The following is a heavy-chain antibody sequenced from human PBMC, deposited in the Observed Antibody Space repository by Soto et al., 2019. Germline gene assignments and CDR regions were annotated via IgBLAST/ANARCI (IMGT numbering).Heavy chain of an antibody. J-gene: IGHJ2*01. CDR1: GGSISSGGYS. CDR3: GRAQPYGGNSRWYFDL. V-gene: IGHV4-30-2*01. Sequence: QLQLQESGSGLVKPSQTLSLTCAVSGGSISSGGYSWSWIRQPPGKGLEWIGYIYHSGSTYYNPSLKSRVTISVDRSKNQFSLKLSSVTAADTAVYYCGRAQPYGGNSRWYFDLWGRGTLVTVSS. CDR2: IYHSGST. D-gene: IGHD4-17*01.